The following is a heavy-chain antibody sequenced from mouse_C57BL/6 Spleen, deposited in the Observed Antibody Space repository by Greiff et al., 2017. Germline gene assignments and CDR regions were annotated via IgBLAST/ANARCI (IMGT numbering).Heavy chain of an antibody. CDR1: GYTFTSYW. CDR3: ARGDGSRNYDMDY. Sequence: QVQLKQPGAELVMPGASVKLSCKASGYTFTSYWMHWVKQRPGQGLEWIGEIDPSDSYTNYNQKFKGKSTLTVDKSSSTAYMQLSSLTSEDSAVYYCARGDGSRNYDMDYWGQGTSVTVSS. CDR2: IDPSDSYT. J-gene: IGHJ4*01. V-gene: IGHV1-69*01. D-gene: IGHD2-3*01.